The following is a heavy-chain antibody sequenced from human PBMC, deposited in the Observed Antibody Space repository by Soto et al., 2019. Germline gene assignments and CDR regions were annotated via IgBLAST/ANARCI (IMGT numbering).Heavy chain of an antibody. J-gene: IGHJ4*02. CDR3: ARVGSSGYLL. D-gene: IGHD3-22*01. V-gene: IGHV1-18*01. Sequence: ASVKVSCKASGYTFSSYDISWVRQAPGQGLEWMGWISAYNGNTNYEQKLQDRVTMTTGTSTSTAYMELRSLRSDDTAVYYCARVGSSGYLLWGQGTLVTVSS. CDR1: GYTFSSYD. CDR2: ISAYNGNT.